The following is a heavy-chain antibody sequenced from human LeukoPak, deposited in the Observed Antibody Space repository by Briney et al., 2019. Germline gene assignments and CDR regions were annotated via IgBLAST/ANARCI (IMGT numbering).Heavy chain of an antibody. J-gene: IGHJ4*02. D-gene: IGHD3-3*01. CDR2: IKQDGSEK. Sequence: PGGSLRLSCATSGFSFDDYGMSWVRQAPGKGLEWVANIKQDGSEKYYVDSVKGRFTISRDNAKNSLYLQMNSLRAEDTAVYYCARDGLRFLEWLLFAYWGQGTLVTVSS. V-gene: IGHV3-7*01. CDR1: GFSFDDYG. CDR3: ARDGLRFLEWLLFAY.